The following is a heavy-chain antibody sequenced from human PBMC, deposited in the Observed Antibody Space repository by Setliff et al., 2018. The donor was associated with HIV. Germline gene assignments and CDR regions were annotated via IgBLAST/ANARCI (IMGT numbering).Heavy chain of an antibody. CDR3: ARENEGGAFDI. J-gene: IGHJ3*02. D-gene: IGHD1-1*01. CDR2: ISAYNGNT. Sequence: ASVKVSCKASGYTFINFGISWVRQAPGQGLEWMGWISAYNGNTNSAQRLQGRVTLTTDTSTSAAYMDLRSLRSDDTAVYFCARENEGGAFDIWGQGTMVTVSS. CDR1: GYTFINFG. V-gene: IGHV1-18*01.